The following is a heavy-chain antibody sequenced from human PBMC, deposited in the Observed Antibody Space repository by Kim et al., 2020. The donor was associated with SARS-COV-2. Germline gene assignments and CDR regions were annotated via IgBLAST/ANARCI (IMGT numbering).Heavy chain of an antibody. D-gene: IGHD2-8*01. V-gene: IGHV4-31*03. CDR2: IYHSGST. J-gene: IGHJ3*02. CDR1: GGSITSGGYY. CDR3: ARVQGVTPGNAFDI. Sequence: SETLSLTCTVSGGSITSGGYYWSWIRQHPGKGLEWIGYIYHSGSTYYSPSLKSRITISLDTSKIQFMSKNRFSLKLRSVTAADTAVYYCARVQGVTPGNAFDIWGQGTMVTVSS.